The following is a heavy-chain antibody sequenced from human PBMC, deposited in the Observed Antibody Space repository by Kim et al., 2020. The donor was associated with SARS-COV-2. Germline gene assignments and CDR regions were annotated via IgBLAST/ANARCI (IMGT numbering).Heavy chain of an antibody. V-gene: IGHV1-2*02. CDR2: INPNSGGT. D-gene: IGHD4-4*01. CDR3: ARGSTVSTIIYYYGMDV. CDR1: GYTFTGYY. J-gene: IGHJ6*02. Sequence: ASVKVSCKASGYTFTGYYMHWVRQAPGQGLEWMGWINPNSGGTNYAQKFQGRVTMTRDTSISTAYMELSRLRSDDTAVYYCARGSTVSTIIYYYGMDVWGQGTTVTVSS.